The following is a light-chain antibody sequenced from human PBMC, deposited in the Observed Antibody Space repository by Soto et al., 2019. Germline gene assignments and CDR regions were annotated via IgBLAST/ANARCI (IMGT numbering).Light chain of an antibody. CDR1: QSVSSN. CDR2: GAS. Sequence: EMVQAQAPATRSVSPGESATQCRRASQSVSSNLAWYQQKPGQAPRLLIYGASTRATGIPARFSGSGSGTEFTLTISSLQSEDFAVYYCQQYNNWPPITFGQGTRLEIK. V-gene: IGKV3-15*01. CDR3: QQYNNWPPIT. J-gene: IGKJ5*01.